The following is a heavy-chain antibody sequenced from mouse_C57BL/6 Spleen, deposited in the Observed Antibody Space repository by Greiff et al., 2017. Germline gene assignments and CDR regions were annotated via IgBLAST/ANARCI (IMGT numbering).Heavy chain of an antibody. J-gene: IGHJ2*01. CDR3: AKGDPLH. Sequence: EVQLQQSGPELVKPGASVKISCKASGYTFTDYYMNWVKQSHGKSLEWIGDINPNNGGTSYNQKFKGKATLTVDKSSSTAYMELRSLTSEDSAVYYCAKGDPLHWGQGTTLTVSS. D-gene: IGHD3-3*01. V-gene: IGHV1-26*01. CDR2: INPNNGGT. CDR1: GYTFTDYY.